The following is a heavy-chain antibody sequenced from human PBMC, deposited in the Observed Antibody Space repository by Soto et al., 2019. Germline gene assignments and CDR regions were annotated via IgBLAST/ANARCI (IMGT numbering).Heavy chain of an antibody. Sequence: PSETLSLTCAVYGGSFSGYYWSWIRQPPGKGLEWIGEINHSGSTNYNPSLKSRVTISVDTSKNQFSLKLSSVTAADTAVYYCAIVMYNWNYVYWFDPWGQGTLVTVSS. CDR2: INHSGST. J-gene: IGHJ5*02. CDR3: AIVMYNWNYVYWFDP. V-gene: IGHV4-34*01. CDR1: GGSFSGYY. D-gene: IGHD1-7*01.